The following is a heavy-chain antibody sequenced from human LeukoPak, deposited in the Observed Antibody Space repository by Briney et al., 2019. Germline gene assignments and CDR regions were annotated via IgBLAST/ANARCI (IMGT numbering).Heavy chain of an antibody. CDR3: ARFSTGPGY. J-gene: IGHJ4*02. V-gene: IGHV4-34*01. CDR2: INHSGST. Sequence: SETLSLTCAVYGGSFSGYYWSWIRQPPGKGLEWIGEINHSGSTNYNPSLKSRVTISVDMSKSQFSLKLSSVTAADTAVYYCARFSTGPGYWGQGTLVTVSS. D-gene: IGHD3-3*02. CDR1: GGSFSGYY.